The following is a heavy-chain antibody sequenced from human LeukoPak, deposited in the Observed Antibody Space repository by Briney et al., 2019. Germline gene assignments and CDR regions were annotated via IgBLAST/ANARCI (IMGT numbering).Heavy chain of an antibody. CDR3: ARALVMDV. J-gene: IGHJ6*03. CDR1: GASISRYY. D-gene: IGHD3-16*01. Sequence: PSETLSLTCTVSGASISRYYWNWIRQPAGKGLEWIGRVHISGSTNQNPSLKSRVTMSVDTSKNQFSLNLNSVTAADTAVYYCARALVMDVWGKGTTVTVSS. CDR2: VHISGST. V-gene: IGHV4-4*07.